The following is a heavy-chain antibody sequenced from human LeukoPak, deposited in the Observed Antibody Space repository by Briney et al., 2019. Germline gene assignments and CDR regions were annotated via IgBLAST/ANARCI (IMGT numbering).Heavy chain of an antibody. CDR3: ASPTLYYYDSSGYKGAFDI. CDR1: VGTFSSYA. V-gene: IGHV1-69*04. CDR2: IIPILGMA. Sequence: SVKVSCKASVGTFSSYAISLVRQAPGQGLEWMGRIIPILGMANYAQKFQGRVTITADKSTSTAYMELRSLRSEDTAVYYCASPTLYYYDSSGYKGAFDIWGQGTMVTVSS. J-gene: IGHJ3*02. D-gene: IGHD3-22*01.